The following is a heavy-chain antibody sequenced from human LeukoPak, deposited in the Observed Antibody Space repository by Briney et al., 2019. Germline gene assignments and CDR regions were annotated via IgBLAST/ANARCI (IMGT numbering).Heavy chain of an antibody. D-gene: IGHD5-18*01. Sequence: GGSLRLSCAASGFTFSSYSMNWVRQAPGKGLEWVSSISSSSSYIYYADSVKGRFTISRDNAKNSLYLQMNSLRAEDTAVYYCARDLQDSTPLSGYSYGYDYWGQGTLVTVSS. V-gene: IGHV3-21*01. CDR2: ISSSSSYI. CDR3: ARDLQDSTPLSGYSYGYDY. CDR1: GFTFSSYS. J-gene: IGHJ4*02.